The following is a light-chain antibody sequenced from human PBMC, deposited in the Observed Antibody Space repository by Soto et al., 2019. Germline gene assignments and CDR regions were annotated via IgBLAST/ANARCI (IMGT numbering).Light chain of an antibody. J-gene: IGKJ1*01. CDR1: QSVSSY. CDR3: QQRSNWPT. V-gene: IGKV3-11*01. Sequence: EIVLTQSPATLSLSPGERATLSCRASQSVSSYLAWYQQKPGQAPRLLIYDASNRATGIPARFSGSGSETDFTLTISSLEPEDFAVYYCQQRSNWPTVGQGTKVDIK. CDR2: DAS.